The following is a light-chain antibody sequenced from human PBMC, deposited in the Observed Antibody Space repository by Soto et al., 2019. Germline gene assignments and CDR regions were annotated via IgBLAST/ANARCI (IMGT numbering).Light chain of an antibody. CDR3: QQSYSIPLS. Sequence: DIQMTQSPSSLSASVGDRVTITCRASQSIGINLNWYHQRPGKAPNLLIFAASSLQTGVPSRFSGSGSGTDFTLTISGLQPEDSAIYYCQQSYSIPLSFGGGTKVEIK. CDR1: QSIGIN. CDR2: AAS. J-gene: IGKJ4*01. V-gene: IGKV1-39*01.